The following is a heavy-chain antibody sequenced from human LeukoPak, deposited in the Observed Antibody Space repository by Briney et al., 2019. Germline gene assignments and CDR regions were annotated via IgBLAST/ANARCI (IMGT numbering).Heavy chain of an antibody. V-gene: IGHV1-46*01. CDR2: INPSGGST. CDR1: GYTFTSYY. CDR3: ARDGELRYFDWFEDILGNAYHYFDY. J-gene: IGHJ4*02. D-gene: IGHD3-9*01. Sequence: GASVKVSCKASGYTFTSYYMHWVRQAPGQGLERMGIINPSGGSTSYAQKFQGRVTMTRDTSTSTVYMELSSLRSEDTAVYYCARDGELRYFDWFEDILGNAYHYFDYWGQGTLVTVSS.